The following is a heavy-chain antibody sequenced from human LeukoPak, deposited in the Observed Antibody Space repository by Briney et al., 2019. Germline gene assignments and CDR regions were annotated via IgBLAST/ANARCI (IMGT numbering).Heavy chain of an antibody. Sequence: SETLSLTCTVSGGSISSGGYYWGWIRQHPGKGLEWIGYIYYSGSTYYDPSLKSRVTISVDTSKNQFSLKLSSVTAADTAVYYCARDRPNYYDSSGSAFDIWGQGTMVTVSS. CDR1: GGSISSGGYY. D-gene: IGHD3-22*01. CDR3: ARDRPNYYDSSGSAFDI. V-gene: IGHV4-31*03. J-gene: IGHJ3*02. CDR2: IYYSGST.